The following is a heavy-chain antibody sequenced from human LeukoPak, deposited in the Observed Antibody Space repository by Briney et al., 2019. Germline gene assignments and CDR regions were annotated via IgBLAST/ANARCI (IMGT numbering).Heavy chain of an antibody. Sequence: GGSLRLSCAASGFTFDDYAMHCVRQAPGKGLEWVSGISWNSGSIGYADSVKARFTISRDNAKNSLYLQMSSLRAEDTALYYCAKEGGGSPLYYYDSSGYAFDYWGQGTLVTVSS. CDR1: GFTFDDYA. D-gene: IGHD3-22*01. CDR2: ISWNSGSI. V-gene: IGHV3-9*01. J-gene: IGHJ4*02. CDR3: AKEGGGSPLYYYDSSGYAFDY.